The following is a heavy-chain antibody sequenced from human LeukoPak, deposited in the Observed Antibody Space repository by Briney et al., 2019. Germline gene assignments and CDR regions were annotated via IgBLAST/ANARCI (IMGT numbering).Heavy chain of an antibody. D-gene: IGHD1-1*01. CDR1: GFPFFEYS. CDR2: IGIDSGNT. J-gene: IGHJ4*02. CDR3: ARDHNYAFDN. V-gene: IGHV3-48*01. Sequence: GGPLSLPCPASGFPFFEYSMNWVGQAPGKGLEWISYIGIDSGNTKYADSVRGRFTISADKAKNSLYLQMNSLRVEDTAVYYCARDHNYAFDNWGQGTLVSVAS.